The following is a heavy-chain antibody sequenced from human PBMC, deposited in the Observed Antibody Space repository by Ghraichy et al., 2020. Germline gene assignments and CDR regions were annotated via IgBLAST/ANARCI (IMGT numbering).Heavy chain of an antibody. CDR2: ISAYNGDT. CDR1: GYTFTSYG. J-gene: IGHJ3*02. V-gene: IGHV1-18*01. Sequence: ASVKVSCKASGYTFTSYGISWVRQAPGQGLEWMGWISAYNGDTNYAQKLQGRVTMTTDTSTSTAYMELRSLRSDDTAVYYCARCPRPDYDFWSGLPRLQRPAFDIWGQGTMVTVSS. D-gene: IGHD3-3*01. CDR3: ARCPRPDYDFWSGLPRLQRPAFDI.